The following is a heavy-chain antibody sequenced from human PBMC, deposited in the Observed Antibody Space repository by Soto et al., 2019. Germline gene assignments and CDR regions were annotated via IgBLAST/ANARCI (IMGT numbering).Heavy chain of an antibody. D-gene: IGHD2-2*01. CDR1: GFSIGSNNW. CDR3: ARKERKPAAIWN. J-gene: IGHJ4*02. Sequence: SETLSLTCAVSGFSIGSNNWWGWIRQPPGKGLEWIGNIYYSGTTQFNPSLKSRVTMSIDGAGNQFSPRLSSVTAADTAVYYCARKERKPAAIWNWGQGTLVTVSS. CDR2: IYYSGTT. V-gene: IGHV4-28*01.